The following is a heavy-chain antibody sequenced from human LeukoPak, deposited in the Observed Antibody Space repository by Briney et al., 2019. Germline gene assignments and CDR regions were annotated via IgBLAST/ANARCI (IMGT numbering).Heavy chain of an antibody. J-gene: IGHJ4*02. D-gene: IGHD4-17*01. Sequence: PGGSLRLSCAASGFTFSSYWMHWVRQAPGKGLVWVSRINSDGSSTSYADSVKGRFTISRDNAKNTLYLQMYSLRAEDTAVYYCARTSGATVTTYLDYWGQGTLVTVSS. CDR2: INSDGSST. CDR1: GFTFSSYW. CDR3: ARTSGATVTTYLDY. V-gene: IGHV3-74*01.